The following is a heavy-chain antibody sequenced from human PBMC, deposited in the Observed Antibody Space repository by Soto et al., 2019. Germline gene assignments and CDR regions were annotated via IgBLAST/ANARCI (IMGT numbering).Heavy chain of an antibody. D-gene: IGHD3-16*01. J-gene: IGHJ4*02. CDR1: AGSITSGGYY. Sequence: QGQLQESGPGLVKPSQTLSLTCTVSAGSITSGGYYWSWIRQHPGKGLEWIGNIYSSGSTYYNPSLKRRVTISVETSKNQFSLKLSSVTAADTAVYYCARDPLGPPFSYFKSLGQGTLVNVSS. CDR2: IYSSGST. V-gene: IGHV4-31*03. CDR3: ARDPLGPPFSYFKS.